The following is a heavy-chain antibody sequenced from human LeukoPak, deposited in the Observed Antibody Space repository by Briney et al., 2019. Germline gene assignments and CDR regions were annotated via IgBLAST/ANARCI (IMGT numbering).Heavy chain of an antibody. Sequence: KPSETLSPTCTVSGGSISSYYWSWIRQPAGKGLEWIGRICTSGSTNYNPSLKSRVTMSVDTSKNQFSLKLSSVTAADTAVYYCARGVSDYYGSGSYYNWFDPWGQGTLVTVSS. CDR3: ARGVSDYYGSGSYYNWFDP. CDR2: ICTSGST. V-gene: IGHV4-4*07. D-gene: IGHD3-10*01. CDR1: GGSISSYY. J-gene: IGHJ5*02.